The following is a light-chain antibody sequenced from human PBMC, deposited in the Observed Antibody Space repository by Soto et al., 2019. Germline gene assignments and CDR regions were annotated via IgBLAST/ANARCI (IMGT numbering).Light chain of an antibody. Sequence: DIQMTQSPSSLSASVGDRVTITCPASQSISSYLNWYQQKPGKAPQLLIYAASSVQSGVPSRFSGSGSGTDFTLTISSLQPEEFATYYCQQSYSTPGTFGQGTQVEIK. V-gene: IGKV1-39*01. CDR3: QQSYSTPGT. J-gene: IGKJ1*01. CDR1: QSISSY. CDR2: AAS.